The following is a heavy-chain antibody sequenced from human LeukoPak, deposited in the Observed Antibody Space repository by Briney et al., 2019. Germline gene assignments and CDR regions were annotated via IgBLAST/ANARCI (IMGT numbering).Heavy chain of an antibody. D-gene: IGHD3-10*01. CDR3: ATSRYGSGSRFDY. CDR1: GGTFSSYA. V-gene: IGHV1-69*05. Sequence: SVKVSCKASGGTFSSYAISWVRQAPGQGLEWMGGIIPIFGTANYAQKFQGRVTITTDESTSTAYIELSSLRSEDTAVYYCATSRYGSGSRFDYWGQGTLVTVSS. CDR2: IIPIFGTA. J-gene: IGHJ4*02.